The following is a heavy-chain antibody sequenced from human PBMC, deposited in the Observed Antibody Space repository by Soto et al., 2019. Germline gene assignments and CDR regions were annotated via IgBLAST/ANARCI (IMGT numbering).Heavy chain of an antibody. D-gene: IGHD3-10*01. CDR2: IYYSGST. CDR1: GGSVSSGGYY. J-gene: IGHJ5*02. Sequence: SEPLSLTCTVSGGSVSSGGYYWSWIRQHPGKGLEWLGYIYYSGSTYYNPYLKGRITISVDTSKNQFSLKLSSVTAADTAVYYCARELDGSAHWFDPWGQGTLVTVSS. CDR3: ARELDGSAHWFDP. V-gene: IGHV4-31*03.